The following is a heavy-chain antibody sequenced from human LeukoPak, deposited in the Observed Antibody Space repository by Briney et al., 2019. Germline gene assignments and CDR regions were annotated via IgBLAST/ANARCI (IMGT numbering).Heavy chain of an antibody. CDR2: ISSSGGTI. CDR3: ARSGQHLFDF. Sequence: GGSLRLSCAASGFTFCSSEMNWVRQAPGEGREWVSYISSSGGTISYADSVKGRFTISRDNAKNSLYLQMNSLRAEDTAIYYCARSGQHLFDFWGQGTLVTVSS. CDR1: GFTFCSSE. J-gene: IGHJ4*02. D-gene: IGHD6-13*01. V-gene: IGHV3-48*03.